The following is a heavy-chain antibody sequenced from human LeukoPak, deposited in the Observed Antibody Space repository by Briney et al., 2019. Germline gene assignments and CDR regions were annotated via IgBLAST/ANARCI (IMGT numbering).Heavy chain of an antibody. Sequence: ASVKVSCKASGYTFTSYDINWVRQATGQGLEWMRWMNPNSGNTGYAQKFQGRVTMTRNTSISTAYMELSSLRSEDTAVYYCASGDSSSPGGDYWGQGTLVTVSS. V-gene: IGHV1-8*01. CDR1: GYTFTSYD. D-gene: IGHD6-6*01. J-gene: IGHJ4*02. CDR3: ASGDSSSPGGDY. CDR2: MNPNSGNT.